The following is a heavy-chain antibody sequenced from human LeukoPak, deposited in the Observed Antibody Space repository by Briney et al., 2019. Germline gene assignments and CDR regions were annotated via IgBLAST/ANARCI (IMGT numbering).Heavy chain of an antibody. V-gene: IGHV3-30*03. CDR2: ISYDGSNK. D-gene: IGHD3-9*01. Sequence: GGSLRLSCAASGFTFSSYGMHWVRQAPGKGLEWVAVISYDGSNKYYADSVKGRFTISRDNSKNTLYLQMNSLRAEDTAVYYCARGRSSFDWSLGAFDIWGQGTMVTVSS. CDR1: GFTFSSYG. J-gene: IGHJ3*02. CDR3: ARGRSSFDWSLGAFDI.